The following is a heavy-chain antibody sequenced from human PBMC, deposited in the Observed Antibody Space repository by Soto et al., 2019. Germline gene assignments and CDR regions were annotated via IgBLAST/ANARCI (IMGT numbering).Heavy chain of an antibody. V-gene: IGHV3-66*01. CDR2: IQSGGTT. D-gene: IGHD2-2*01. CDR1: GFTVSSKY. J-gene: IGHJ4*02. CDR3: AGDCSSTSCMSNY. Sequence: GGSLRLSCAASGFTVSSKYMTWVRQAPGKGLEWVSLIQSGGTTYYAGSVKGRFTISRDNSKNTLYLQMNSLRAEDTAVYYCAGDCSSTSCMSNYWGQGTLVTVSS.